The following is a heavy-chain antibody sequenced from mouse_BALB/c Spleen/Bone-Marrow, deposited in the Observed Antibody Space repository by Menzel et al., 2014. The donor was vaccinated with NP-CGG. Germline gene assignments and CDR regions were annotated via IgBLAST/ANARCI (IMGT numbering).Heavy chain of an antibody. CDR1: GYTFTDYA. D-gene: IGHD1-1*01. CDR3: ARESIYYYGSTLDY. J-gene: IGHJ2*01. V-gene: IGHV1S137*01. CDR2: ISTYYGDA. Sequence: QVQLKQSGAELVRPGVSVKISCKGSGYTFTDYAMHWVKQSHAKSLEWIGVISTYYGDASYNQKFKGKATMTVDKSSSTVHMELARLTSEDSAIYYCARESIYYYGSTLDYWGQGTTLTVSS.